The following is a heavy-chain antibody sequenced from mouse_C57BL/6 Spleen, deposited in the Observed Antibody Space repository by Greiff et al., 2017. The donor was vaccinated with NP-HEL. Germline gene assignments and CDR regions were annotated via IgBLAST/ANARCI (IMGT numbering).Heavy chain of an antibody. D-gene: IGHD3-2*02. V-gene: IGHV3-6*01. Sequence: VQLKESGPGLVKPSQSLSLTCSVTGYSITSGYYWNWIRQFPGNKLEWMGYISYDGSNNYNPSLKNRISITRDTSKNQFFLKLNSVTTEDTATYYCARERQLRPLDYWGQGTTLTVSS. CDR1: GYSITSGYY. J-gene: IGHJ2*01. CDR2: ISYDGSN. CDR3: ARERQLRPLDY.